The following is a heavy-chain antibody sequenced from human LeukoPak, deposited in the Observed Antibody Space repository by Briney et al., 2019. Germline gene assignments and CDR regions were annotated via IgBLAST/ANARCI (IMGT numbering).Heavy chain of an antibody. CDR1: GYTFTRYG. J-gene: IGHJ4*02. D-gene: IGHD3-22*01. V-gene: IGHV1-18*01. Sequence: ASVKVSCKASGYTFTRYGISWVRQAPGPGLEWMGWTNTYNGNTDYAQKLRGRVTMTTDTSTSTAYMELRSLRSDDTALYYCATNYYDSGGYYSIDYWGQGTLVTVSS. CDR3: ATNYYDSGGYYSIDY. CDR2: TNTYNGNT.